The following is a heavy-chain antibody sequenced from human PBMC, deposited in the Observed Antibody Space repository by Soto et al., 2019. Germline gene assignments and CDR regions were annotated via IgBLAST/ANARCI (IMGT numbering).Heavy chain of an antibody. CDR2: IIPAVGTA. Sequence: QVQLVQSGAEVKKPGSSVKVSCKASGGTFSSYAISWVRQAPGQGLEWMGSIIPAVGTADYAQKFQGRVTITADESARTASMEVTSLTSEDTAVYYCAGLGQGFLDSWGQGTLFTFPS. D-gene: IGHD7-27*01. CDR1: GGTFSSYA. CDR3: AGLGQGFLDS. J-gene: IGHJ4*02. V-gene: IGHV1-69*18.